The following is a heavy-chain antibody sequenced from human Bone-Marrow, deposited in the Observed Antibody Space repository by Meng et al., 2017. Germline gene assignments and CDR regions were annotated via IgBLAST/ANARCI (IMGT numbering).Heavy chain of an antibody. CDR2: ISSSGSTI. V-gene: IGHV3-48*03. J-gene: IGHJ4*02. CDR1: GFTFSSYE. D-gene: IGHD6-25*01. Sequence: GSLRLSCAASGFTFSSYEMNWVRQAPGKGLEWVSYISSSGSTIYYADSVKGRFTISRDNAKNSLHLQMNSLRPDDTAFYYCAKDGQRPFWGQGTLVTVSS. CDR3: AKDGQRPF.